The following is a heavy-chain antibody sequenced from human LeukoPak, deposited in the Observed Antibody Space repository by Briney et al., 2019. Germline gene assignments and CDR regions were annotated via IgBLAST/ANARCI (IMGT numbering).Heavy chain of an antibody. D-gene: IGHD3-10*01. Sequence: SETLSLTCGVSGGSISNTNWWSWVRQPPGQGLEWIGEISLSGLTNYNPSLKSRVTVSVDTSKNQFSLKLSSVTAADTAVYYCARAFLNYYGSGRFDYWGQGTLVTVSS. CDR3: ARAFLNYYGSGRFDY. CDR2: ISLSGLT. V-gene: IGHV4-4*02. J-gene: IGHJ4*02. CDR1: GGSISNTNW.